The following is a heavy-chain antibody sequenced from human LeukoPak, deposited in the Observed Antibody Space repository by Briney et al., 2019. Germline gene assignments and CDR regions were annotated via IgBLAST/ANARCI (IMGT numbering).Heavy chain of an antibody. CDR3: ARARATQWLVPFDY. V-gene: IGHV3-48*04. D-gene: IGHD6-19*01. Sequence: GGSLRLSCAASGFTFSSYSMNWVRQAPGKGLEWVSYISSSSSTIYYAVSVKGRFTISRDNAKNSLYLQMNSLRAEDTAVYYCARARATQWLVPFDYWGQGTLVTVSS. J-gene: IGHJ4*02. CDR1: GFTFSSYS. CDR2: ISSSSSTI.